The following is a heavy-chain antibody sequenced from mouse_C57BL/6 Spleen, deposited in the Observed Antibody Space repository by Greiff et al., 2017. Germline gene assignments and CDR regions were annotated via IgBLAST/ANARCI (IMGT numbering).Heavy chain of an antibody. CDR3: ARSGSTTVVANGYFDV. D-gene: IGHD1-1*01. Sequence: EVQLQQSGPVLVKPGASVKMSCKASGYTFTDYYMTWVKQSHGKSLEWIGVINPYNGGTSYNQKFKGKATLTVDKSSSTDYMELNSLTSEDSAVYYCARSGSTTVVANGYFDVWGTGTTVTVSS. CDR2: INPYNGGT. CDR1: GYTFTDYY. J-gene: IGHJ1*03. V-gene: IGHV1-19*01.